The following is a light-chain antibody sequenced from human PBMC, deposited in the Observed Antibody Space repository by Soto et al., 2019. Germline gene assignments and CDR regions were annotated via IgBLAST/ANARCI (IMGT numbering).Light chain of an antibody. V-gene: IGLV2-18*01. CDR1: SSDVGSYNR. CDR2: EVS. J-gene: IGLJ1*01. Sequence: ALTQPPSVSGSPGQSVTISCTGTSSDVGSYNRVSWYQQPPGTAPKLMIYEVSNRPSGVPDRFSGSKYGNTASLTISGLQAEDEADYYCSLYTSSSTYVFGTGTKVTV. CDR3: SLYTSSSTYV.